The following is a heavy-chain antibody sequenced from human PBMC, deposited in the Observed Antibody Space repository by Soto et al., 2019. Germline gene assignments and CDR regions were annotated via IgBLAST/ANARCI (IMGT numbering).Heavy chain of an antibody. Sequence: QVQLQESGPGLVKPSQTLSLTCTVSGGSIRSSNYYWSWVRQPPGKGLEWVGYIYYTGSAYYNPSLKSRITISVDMSKNQFSLRLSSVTAADTAVYFCASDALGGEYLTSGGYYGMDVWGQGATVTVSS. CDR2: IYYTGSA. CDR3: ASDALGGEYLTSGGYYGMDV. CDR1: GGSIRSSNYY. V-gene: IGHV4-30-4*01. J-gene: IGHJ6*02. D-gene: IGHD3-16*01.